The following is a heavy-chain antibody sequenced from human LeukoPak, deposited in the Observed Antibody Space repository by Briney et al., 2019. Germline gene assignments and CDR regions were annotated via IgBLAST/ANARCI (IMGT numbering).Heavy chain of an antibody. Sequence: GESLKISCKGSGYSFTSYWSSWVRQMPGKGLEWMGRIDPSDSYTNYSPSFQGHVTISADKSISTAYLQWSSLKASDTAMYYCARLTGLNWGSPAVVITYFDYWGQGTLVTVSS. CDR2: IDPSDSYT. J-gene: IGHJ4*02. V-gene: IGHV5-10-1*01. CDR1: GYSFTSYW. D-gene: IGHD7-27*01. CDR3: ARLTGLNWGSPAVVITYFDY.